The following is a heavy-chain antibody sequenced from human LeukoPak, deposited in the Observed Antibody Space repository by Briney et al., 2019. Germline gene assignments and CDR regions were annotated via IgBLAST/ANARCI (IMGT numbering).Heavy chain of an antibody. J-gene: IGHJ4*02. CDR2: ISSSSSTI. D-gene: IGHD6-19*01. CDR3: ARDSRVAGRAPQDY. Sequence: GGSLRLSCAASGFTFSSYSMNWVRQAPGKGLEWVSYISSSSSTIYYADSVKGRFTISRDNAKNSLYLQMNSLRAEDTAVYYCARDSRVAGRAPQDYWGQGTLVTVSS. CDR1: GFTFSSYS. V-gene: IGHV3-48*04.